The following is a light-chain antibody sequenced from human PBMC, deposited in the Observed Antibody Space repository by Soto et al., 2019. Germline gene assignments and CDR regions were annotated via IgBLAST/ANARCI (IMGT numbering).Light chain of an antibody. CDR1: QSVDSH. V-gene: IGKV3-11*01. J-gene: IGKJ4*01. CDR3: QQRNNWPLT. Sequence: EIGLTQSPPTLSLCLGERATLSCRASQSVDSHLAWYQKKPGRAPSLFIYDASNRATGVPARFSGSGSGTDFTLTISRLEPEDFAVYYCQQRNNWPLTFGRGTKVEIK. CDR2: DAS.